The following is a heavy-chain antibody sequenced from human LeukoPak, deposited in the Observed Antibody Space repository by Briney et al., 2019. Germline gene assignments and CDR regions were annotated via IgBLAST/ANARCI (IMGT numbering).Heavy chain of an antibody. D-gene: IGHD2-2*01. Sequence: GGSLRLSCAASGFTFSSYSMNWVRQAPGKGLEGVSSISSSSSYIYYADSVKGRFTISRDNAKNSLYLQMNSLRAEDTAVYYCARDLLKTYIVVVPAAFDPWGQGTLVTVSS. J-gene: IGHJ5*02. CDR3: ARDLLKTYIVVVPAAFDP. V-gene: IGHV3-21*04. CDR1: GFTFSSYS. CDR2: ISSSSSYI.